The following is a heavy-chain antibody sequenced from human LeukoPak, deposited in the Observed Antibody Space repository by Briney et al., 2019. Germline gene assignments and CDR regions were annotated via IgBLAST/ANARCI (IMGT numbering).Heavy chain of an antibody. J-gene: IGHJ6*03. V-gene: IGHV3-23*01. D-gene: IGHD3-16*01. CDR2: ISGSGGST. Sequence: GGSLRLSCAASGFTFSSYAMSWVRQAPGKGLEWVSAISGSGGSTYYADSVKGRLTISRDNAKNTVYLQTSSLTAEDTAVYYCVRGTYHAYYMDVWGKGTTVTVSS. CDR1: GFTFSSYA. CDR3: VRGTYHAYYMDV.